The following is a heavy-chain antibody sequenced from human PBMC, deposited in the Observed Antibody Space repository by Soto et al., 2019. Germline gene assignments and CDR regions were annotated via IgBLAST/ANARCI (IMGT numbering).Heavy chain of an antibody. J-gene: IGHJ4*02. V-gene: IGHV4-34*01. CDR3: ATMGTPATGLYFFDY. D-gene: IGHD2-15*01. Sequence: PSETLSLTCAVYGGSFSGYYWTWIRQPPGTGLEWIGEINHSGSTNYNPSLKSRVTISVDTSKNQFSLKLTSVTAADTAVYYCATMGTPATGLYFFDYWGQGSLVTVSS. CDR2: INHSGST. CDR1: GGSFSGYY.